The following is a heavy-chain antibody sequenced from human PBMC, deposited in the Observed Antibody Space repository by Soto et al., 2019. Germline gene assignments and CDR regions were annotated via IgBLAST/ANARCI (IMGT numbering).Heavy chain of an antibody. V-gene: IGHV3-30-3*01. CDR2: ISHDGSNE. CDR1: GFTFSSYA. J-gene: IGHJ4*02. D-gene: IGHD3-22*01. CDR3: ARDIGRLDKIVIVVIEAPEY. Sequence: ESGGGVVQPGRSLRLSCAASGFTFSSYAMHWVRQAPGKGLKLVAVISHDGSNEYYADSVKGRFTISRDNSKNMLYLQMNSLRAEDTAVYYYARDIGRLDKIVIVVIEAPEYWGQGTLVTVSS.